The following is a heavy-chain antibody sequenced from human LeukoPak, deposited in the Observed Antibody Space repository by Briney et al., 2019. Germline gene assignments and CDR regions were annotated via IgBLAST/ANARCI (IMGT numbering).Heavy chain of an antibody. CDR3: AKGLGLSYWYFDL. J-gene: IGHJ2*01. V-gene: IGHV3-30*02. D-gene: IGHD2/OR15-2a*01. Sequence: GGSLRLSCAASGFTFSSYGMHWVRQAPGKGLEWVAFIRYDGSNKYYADSVKGRFTISRDNSKNTLYLQMNSLRAEGTALYYCAKGLGLSYWYFDLWGRGTLVTVSS. CDR1: GFTFSSYG. CDR2: IRYDGSNK.